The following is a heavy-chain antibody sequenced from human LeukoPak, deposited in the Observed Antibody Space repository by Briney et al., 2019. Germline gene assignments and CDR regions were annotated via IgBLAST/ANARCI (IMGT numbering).Heavy chain of an antibody. Sequence: SETLSLTCTVSGGSISSGDYYWSWIRQPPGKGLEWIGYIYHSGSTYSNPSLKSRVTISVDTSKNQFSLRLNSVTAADTAVYYCARIPIMGHWLDPWGQGTLVTVSS. D-gene: IGHD3-16*01. CDR2: IYHSGST. CDR1: GGSISSGDYY. J-gene: IGHJ5*02. V-gene: IGHV4-30-4*01. CDR3: ARIPIMGHWLDP.